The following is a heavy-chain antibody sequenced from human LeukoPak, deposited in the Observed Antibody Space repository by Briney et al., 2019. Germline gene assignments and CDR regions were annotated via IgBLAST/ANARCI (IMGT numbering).Heavy chain of an antibody. V-gene: IGHV4-4*02. CDR3: AKDVGSLAGNS. CDR2: MYHSGTA. Sequence: SGTLSLTCTVSGDSISSRSWWNWVRQPPGKGLEWIGEMYHSGTANYNPSLNSRVTISVDKSKNQFSLKLTSVTAADTAFYYCAKDVGSLAGNSWGQGTLVTVSS. J-gene: IGHJ4*02. CDR1: GDSISSRSW. D-gene: IGHD6-19*01.